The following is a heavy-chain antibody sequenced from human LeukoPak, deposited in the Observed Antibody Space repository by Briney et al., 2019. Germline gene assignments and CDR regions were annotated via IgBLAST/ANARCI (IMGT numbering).Heavy chain of an antibody. CDR1: GYTLTELS. V-gene: IGHV1-24*01. Sequence: ASVKVSCKVSGYTLTELSMHWVRQAPGKGLEWMGGFGPEDGETIYAQKFQGRGSMTEDTSTDTAYMELSSLRSEDTAVYYCATDLSATEEFEYWGQGTLGTGSS. CDR3: ATDLSATEEFEY. CDR2: FGPEDGET. D-gene: IGHD4-17*01. J-gene: IGHJ4*02.